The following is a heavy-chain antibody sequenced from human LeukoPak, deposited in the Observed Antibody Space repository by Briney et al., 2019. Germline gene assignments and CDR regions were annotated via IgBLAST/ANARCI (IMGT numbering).Heavy chain of an antibody. CDR3: ATQGSRHCSSTSCYIFDAFDI. J-gene: IGHJ3*02. CDR2: FDPEDGET. Sequence: ASVKVSCKVSGYTLTELSMHWVRQVSGKGLEWMGGFDPEDGETIYAQKFQGRVTMTEDTSTDTAYMELSSLRSEDTAVYYCATQGSRHCSSTSCYIFDAFDIWGQGTMVTVSS. V-gene: IGHV1-24*01. D-gene: IGHD2-2*02. CDR1: GYTLTELS.